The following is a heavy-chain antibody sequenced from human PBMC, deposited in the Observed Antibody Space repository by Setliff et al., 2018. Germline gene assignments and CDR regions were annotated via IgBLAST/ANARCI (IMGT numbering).Heavy chain of an antibody. J-gene: IGHJ4*02. CDR2: IDTSGST. V-gene: IGHV4-4*08. D-gene: IGHD2-8*01. CDR3: AREGFYCTNGVCYRPFDY. CDR1: GGSINNYY. Sequence: SETLSLTCTVSGGSINNYYWSWIRQSPGKGLEWIGYIDTSGSTDYNPSLKSRVTISVDTSKNQLSLKLSSVTAADTAVYYCAREGFYCTNGVCYRPFDYWGQGTLVTVSS.